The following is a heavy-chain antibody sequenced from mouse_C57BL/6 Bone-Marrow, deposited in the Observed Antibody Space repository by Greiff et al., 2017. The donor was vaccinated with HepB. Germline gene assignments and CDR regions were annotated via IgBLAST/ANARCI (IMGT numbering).Heavy chain of an antibody. CDR2: ISYDGSN. D-gene: IGHD2-5*01. V-gene: IGHV3-6*01. Sequence: EVKLQESGPGLVKPSQSLSLTCSVTGYSITSGYYWNWIRQFPGNKLEWMGYISYDGSNNYNPSLKNRISITRDTSKNQFFLKLNSVTTEDTATYYCATTIVPYGYFDVWGTGTTVTVSS. CDR1: GYSITSGYY. CDR3: ATTIVPYGYFDV. J-gene: IGHJ1*03.